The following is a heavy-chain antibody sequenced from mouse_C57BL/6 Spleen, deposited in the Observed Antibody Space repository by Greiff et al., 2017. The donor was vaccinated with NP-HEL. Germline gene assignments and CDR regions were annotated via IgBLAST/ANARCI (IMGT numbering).Heavy chain of an antibody. V-gene: IGHV5-17*01. CDR1: GFTFSDYG. D-gene: IGHD1-1*01. Sequence: EVKLQESGGGLVKPGGSLKLSCAASGFTFSDYGMHWARQAPEKGLEWVAYISSGSSTLYYADTVKGRFTISRDNAKNTLFLQMTSLRSEDTAMYYCARDYYGSSSFDYWGQGTTLTVSS. CDR3: ARDYYGSSSFDY. J-gene: IGHJ2*01. CDR2: ISSGSSTL.